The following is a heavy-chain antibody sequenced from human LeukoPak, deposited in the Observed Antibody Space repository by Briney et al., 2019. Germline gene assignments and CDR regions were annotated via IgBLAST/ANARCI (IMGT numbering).Heavy chain of an antibody. D-gene: IGHD4/OR15-4a*01. V-gene: IGHV4-34*01. J-gene: IGHJ4*02. CDR2: IDQSGSS. CDR1: GGSFRGYY. Sequence: SETLSLTCAVYGGSFRGYYWSWIRQFPGKGLEWIGEIDQSGSSDYNPSLKSRVTISVDTSKNQFSLKLTSVTAADTAVYYCARGSFRGATDYWGQGTLVTVSS. CDR3: ARGSFRGATDY.